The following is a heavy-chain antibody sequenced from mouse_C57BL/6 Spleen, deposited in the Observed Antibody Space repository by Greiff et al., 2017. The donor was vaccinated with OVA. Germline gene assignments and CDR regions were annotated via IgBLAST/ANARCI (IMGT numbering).Heavy chain of an antibody. CDR3: ARPYGSRGYFDV. J-gene: IGHJ1*03. CDR2: IDPSDSYT. Sequence: QVQLQQPGAELVMPGASVKLSCKASGYTFTSYWMHWVKQRPGQGLEWIGEIDPSDSYTNYNQKFKGKSTLTVDKSSSTAYMQLSSLTSEDSAVEYCARPYGSRGYFDVWGTGTTVTVSS. CDR1: GYTFTSYW. D-gene: IGHD1-1*01. V-gene: IGHV1-69*01.